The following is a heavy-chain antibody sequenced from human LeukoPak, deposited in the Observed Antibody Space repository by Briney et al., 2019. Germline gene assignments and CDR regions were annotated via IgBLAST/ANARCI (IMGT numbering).Heavy chain of an antibody. CDR2: ISWNSGSI. V-gene: IGHV3-9*01. J-gene: IGHJ4*02. CDR1: GFTFDDYA. D-gene: IGHD1-7*01. Sequence: GGSLRLSCAASGFTFDDYAMHWVRQAPGKGLEWVSGISWNSGSIGYADSVKGRFTISRDNAKNSLYLQMNSLRAEDTALYYCAKAYNWNYVGYFDYWGQGTLVTVSS. CDR3: AKAYNWNYVGYFDY.